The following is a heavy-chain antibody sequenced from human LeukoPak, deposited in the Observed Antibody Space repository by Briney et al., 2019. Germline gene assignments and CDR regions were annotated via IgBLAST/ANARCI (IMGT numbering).Heavy chain of an antibody. CDR2: SNGAGSTT. CDR1: GFXFSGYW. D-gene: IGHD3-10*01. V-gene: IGHV3-74*01. J-gene: IGHJ4*02. CDR3: ARDGHGEVPFDY. Sequence: PGGSLRLSCGASGFXFSGYWIHWVRQAPGKGLVWVSHSNGAGSTTTYADSVKGRFTMSRDNAKNTLYLQMNSLRAEDTAIYYCARDGHGEVPFDYWGQGTLVTVSS.